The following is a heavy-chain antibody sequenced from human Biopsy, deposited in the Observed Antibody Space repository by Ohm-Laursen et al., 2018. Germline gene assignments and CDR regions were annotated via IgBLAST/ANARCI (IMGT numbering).Heavy chain of an antibody. D-gene: IGHD3-22*01. CDR3: ARDRGFYSDRTVPGYFDL. V-gene: IGHV4-59*01. J-gene: IGHJ2*01. CDR1: GDSISSYY. Sequence: PSDTLSLTCTVSGDSISSYYWSWIRQPPGKGLEWIGYVYYTGSTDYNPSLQSRVTISVDTSKNHFSLRLRSVTPADTAIYYCARDRGFYSDRTVPGYFDLWGRDTLVTVSS. CDR2: VYYTGST.